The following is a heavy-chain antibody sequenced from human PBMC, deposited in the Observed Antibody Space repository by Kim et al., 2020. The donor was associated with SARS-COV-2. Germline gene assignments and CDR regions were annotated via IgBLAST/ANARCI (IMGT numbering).Heavy chain of an antibody. V-gene: IGHV4-39*01. D-gene: IGHD2-15*01. CDR2: IYCSGTSRIT. Sequence: SETLSLTCTVSGDSVTTSSSNYWGWIRQPPGKGLEWIGTIYCSGTSRITYYSPSLRSRLTVSVDASRNQISLKLTSVTAADTAVYYCVRQLGYCCGDSCSHLDYWGQGTLVSVPS. J-gene: IGHJ4*02. CDR1: GDSVTTSSSNY. CDR3: VRQLGYCCGDSCSHLDY.